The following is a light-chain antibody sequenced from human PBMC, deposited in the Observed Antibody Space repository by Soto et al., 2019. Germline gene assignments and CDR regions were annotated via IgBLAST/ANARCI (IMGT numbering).Light chain of an antibody. CDR1: SSDVGGYNY. V-gene: IGLV2-14*01. J-gene: IGLJ2*01. CDR3: SSYTGSSTYVV. CDR2: DVS. Sequence: QSALTQPASVSGSPGQSITISCTGTSSDVGGYNYVSWYQQHPGKAPKLMFYDVSNRPSGVSNRFSGSKSANTASLTISGLQAEDEADYYCSSYTGSSTYVVFGRGTKLTVL.